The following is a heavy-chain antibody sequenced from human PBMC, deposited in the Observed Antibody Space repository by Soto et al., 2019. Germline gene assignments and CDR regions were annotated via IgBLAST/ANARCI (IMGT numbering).Heavy chain of an antibody. CDR1: GYTFTRYY. Sequence: ASVKFSCKASGYTFTRYYMHWVRQAPGQGLEWMGIINPSGGSTSYAQKFQGRVTMTRDTRTVYMELNSLRSEDTAVYYCASSHYESSGYSGLDPWGQGTLVTVSS. D-gene: IGHD3-22*01. CDR3: ASSHYESSGYSGLDP. J-gene: IGHJ5*02. CDR2: INPSGGST. V-gene: IGHV1-46*01.